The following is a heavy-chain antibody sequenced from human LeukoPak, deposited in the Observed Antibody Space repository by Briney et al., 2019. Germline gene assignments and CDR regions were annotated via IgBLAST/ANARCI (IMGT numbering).Heavy chain of an antibody. CDR2: IRYDGSNK. CDR3: AKVLTSSWLFDY. D-gene: IGHD6-13*01. Sequence: GGSLRLSCAASGFTFSSYGMHWVRQAPGKGLEWVAFIRYDGSNKYYADSVKGRFTISRDNSKNTLYLQMNSLRAEDTAVYYCAKVLTSSWLFDYWGQGTLVTVSS. J-gene: IGHJ4*02. V-gene: IGHV3-30*02. CDR1: GFTFSSYG.